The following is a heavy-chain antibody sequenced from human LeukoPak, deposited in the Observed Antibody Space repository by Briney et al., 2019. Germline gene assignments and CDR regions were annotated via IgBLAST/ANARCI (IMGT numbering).Heavy chain of an antibody. J-gene: IGHJ4*02. CDR2: ISSSGSTI. D-gene: IGHD2-21*01. V-gene: IGHV3-48*03. CDR3: ARSRSRPLLPPLPKSQYYFDY. CDR1: GFTFSSYE. Sequence: PGGSLRLSCAASGFTFSSYEMNWVRQAPGKGLEWVSYISSSGSTIYYADSVKGRFTISRDNAKNSLYLQMNSLRAEDTAVYYCARSRSRPLLPPLPKSQYYFDYWGQGTLVTVSS.